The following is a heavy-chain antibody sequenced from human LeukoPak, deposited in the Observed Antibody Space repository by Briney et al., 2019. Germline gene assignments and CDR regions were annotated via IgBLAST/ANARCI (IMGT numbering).Heavy chain of an antibody. CDR1: GFTFSSYG. CDR3: AKDRGSSSWYMFDY. CDR2: ISYDGRNK. D-gene: IGHD6-13*01. V-gene: IGHV3-30*18. Sequence: PGGSLRLSCAASGFTFSSYGMHWVRQAPGKGLEWVAVISYDGRNKYYADSVKGRFTISRDNSKNTLYLQMNSLRAEDTAVYYCAKDRGSSSWYMFDYWGQGTLVTVSS. J-gene: IGHJ4*02.